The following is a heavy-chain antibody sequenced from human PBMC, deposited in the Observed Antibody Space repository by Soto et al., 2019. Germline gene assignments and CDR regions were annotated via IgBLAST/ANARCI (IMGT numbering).Heavy chain of an antibody. D-gene: IGHD4-17*01. Sequence: QVQLVQSGAEVKKPGASAKVSCKASGYTFTSYDIHWVRTATGQGLEWMGWMNPNSGNTGYAQKFQGRVTMTRNTSISTAYMDLSSLRSEDTAVYYWARTLYGDNGYYWCQGTLVTVSS. V-gene: IGHV1-8*01. J-gene: IGHJ4*02. CDR2: MNPNSGNT. CDR3: ARTLYGDNGYY. CDR1: GYTFTSYD.